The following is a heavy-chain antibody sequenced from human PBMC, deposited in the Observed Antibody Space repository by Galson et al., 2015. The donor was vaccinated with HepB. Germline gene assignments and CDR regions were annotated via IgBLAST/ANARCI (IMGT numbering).Heavy chain of an antibody. J-gene: IGHJ3*02. CDR3: AKTHMFQGLTGIGDAFDI. D-gene: IGHD2-8*02. Sequence: SVKVSCKASGGTFSSYGIGWVRQAPGQGLEWMGGIIPILGIANYAQKFQGRVTITADKSTSTANMELSRLRSEDTAVYYCAKTHMFQGLTGIGDAFDIWGQGTMVTVSS. CDR1: GGTFSSYG. V-gene: IGHV1-69*10. CDR2: IIPILGIA.